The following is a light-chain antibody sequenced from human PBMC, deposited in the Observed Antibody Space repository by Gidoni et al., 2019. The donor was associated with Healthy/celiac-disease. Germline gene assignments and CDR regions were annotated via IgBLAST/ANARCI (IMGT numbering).Light chain of an antibody. J-gene: IGKJ3*01. V-gene: IGKV2-28*01. CDR1: QSLLHSNGYNY. Sequence: DIVMTQPPLPLPVTPGEPASISCRSSQSLLHSNGYNYLDWYLQKPGQSPQLLIYLGSNRASGVPDRFSGSGSGTDFTLKISRVEAEDVGVYYCMQARVTFXPXTKVDIK. CDR2: LGS. CDR3: MQARVT.